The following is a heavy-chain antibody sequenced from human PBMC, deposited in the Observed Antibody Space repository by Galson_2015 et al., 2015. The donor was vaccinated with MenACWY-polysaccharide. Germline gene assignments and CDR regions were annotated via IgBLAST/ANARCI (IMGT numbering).Heavy chain of an antibody. CDR2: IYSDGTT. V-gene: IGHV3-53*01. Sequence: SLRLSCAASGFTVSSNYMSWVRQAPGKGLEWVSVIYSDGTTYYADSVKGRFTISRDSSKNTLYLQMNSLRAVDTAVYYCARDQVVNSNHYYYMDVWGKGTTVIVSS. CDR3: ARDQVVNSNHYYYMDV. D-gene: IGHD2/OR15-2a*01. J-gene: IGHJ6*03. CDR1: GFTVSSNY.